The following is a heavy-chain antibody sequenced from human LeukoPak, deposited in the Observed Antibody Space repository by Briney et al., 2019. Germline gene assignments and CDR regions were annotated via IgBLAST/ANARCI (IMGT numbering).Heavy chain of an antibody. Sequence: SETLSLTCTVSGDSITSDYWTWIRQPPGKGLEWIGFVYYRGSTNYNPSLKSRVTISVDTSKNQFSLKLSSVTAADTAVYYCASGGYCSGGSCYALDYWGQGTLVTVSS. J-gene: IGHJ4*02. CDR3: ASGGYCSGGSCYALDY. CDR2: VYYRGST. CDR1: GDSITSDY. V-gene: IGHV4-59*08. D-gene: IGHD2-15*01.